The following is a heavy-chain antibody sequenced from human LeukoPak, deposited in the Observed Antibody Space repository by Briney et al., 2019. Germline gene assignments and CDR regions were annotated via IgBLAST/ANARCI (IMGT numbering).Heavy chain of an antibody. D-gene: IGHD3-3*01. CDR1: GFSFRTHS. Sequence: GGSLRLSCAASGFSFRTHSMKWVRQAPGKGLEWVSSISSFGSDIYYADSVKGRFTISRDDGKNSLYLQMNSLGAEDSAVYYCARAHDFWSGYGGNYMDVWGKGTTVTVSS. V-gene: IGHV3-21*01. J-gene: IGHJ6*03. CDR3: ARAHDFWSGYGGNYMDV. CDR2: ISSFGSDI.